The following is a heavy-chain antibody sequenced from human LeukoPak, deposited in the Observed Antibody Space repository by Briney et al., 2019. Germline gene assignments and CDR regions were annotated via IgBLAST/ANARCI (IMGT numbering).Heavy chain of an antibody. D-gene: IGHD4-17*01. Sequence: SETLSLTCAVSGGPFSGYYWTWIRQPPGKGLEWIGEINHSGSANYNPSLMSRVTISLDTSKNHFSLNLSSVTAADTAAYYCARGQGTVTTHWGQGTLVTVSS. CDR3: ARGQGTVTTH. J-gene: IGHJ4*02. CDR1: GGPFSGYY. V-gene: IGHV4-34*01. CDR2: INHSGSA.